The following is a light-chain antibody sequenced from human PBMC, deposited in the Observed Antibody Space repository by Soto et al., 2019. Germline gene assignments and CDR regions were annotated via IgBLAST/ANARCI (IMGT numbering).Light chain of an antibody. CDR2: AAA. Sequence: DIQMTQSPSSLSASIGDTITISCRASQNIERYLNWYQKKEGRAPQLLMFAAANLETGVPSRFSGSGSGTDFTFTISSLQPEDIATYYCQQYDNLPSFGPGTKVDIK. CDR1: QNIERY. V-gene: IGKV1-33*01. J-gene: IGKJ3*01. CDR3: QQYDNLPS.